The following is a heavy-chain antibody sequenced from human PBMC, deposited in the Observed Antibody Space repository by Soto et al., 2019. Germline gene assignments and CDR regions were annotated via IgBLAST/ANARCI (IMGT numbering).Heavy chain of an antibody. Sequence: GGSLRLSCAASGFTFSSYGMHWVRQAPGKGLEWVAVISYDGSNKYYADSVKGRFTISRDNSKNTLYLQMNSLRAEDTAVYYCAKDLHSYGSGSYYLDYWGQGTLVTVSS. CDR3: AKDLHSYGSGSYYLDY. D-gene: IGHD3-10*01. CDR1: GFTFSSYG. V-gene: IGHV3-30*18. J-gene: IGHJ4*02. CDR2: ISYDGSNK.